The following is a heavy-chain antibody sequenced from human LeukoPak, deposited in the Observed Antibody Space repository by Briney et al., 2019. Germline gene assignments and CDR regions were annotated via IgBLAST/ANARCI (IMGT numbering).Heavy chain of an antibody. CDR3: ARGLTLLWFGELESLD. J-gene: IGHJ4*02. CDR2: IKQDGSEK. D-gene: IGHD3-10*01. Sequence: GGSLRLSCAASGFTFSSYWMSWVRQAPGKGLEWVANIKQDGSEKYYVDSVKGRFTISRDNAKNSLYLQMNSLSAEDTAVYYCARGLTLLWFGELESLDWGQGTLVTVSS. CDR1: GFTFSSYW. V-gene: IGHV3-7*03.